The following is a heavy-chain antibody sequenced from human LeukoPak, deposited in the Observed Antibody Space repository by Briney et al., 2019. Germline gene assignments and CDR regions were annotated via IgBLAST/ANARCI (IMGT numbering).Heavy chain of an antibody. CDR3: ARDEGGSMVPFDP. J-gene: IGHJ5*02. CDR1: GFTFSSYW. D-gene: IGHD2/OR15-2a*01. V-gene: IGHV3-7*01. Sequence: PGGSLRLSCAASGFTFSSYWMSWVRQAPGKGLEWVANIKQDGSEKYYVDSVKGRFTISRDNAKNSLYLQMNSLRAEDTAVYYCARDEGGSMVPFDPWGQGTLVTVSS. CDR2: IKQDGSEK.